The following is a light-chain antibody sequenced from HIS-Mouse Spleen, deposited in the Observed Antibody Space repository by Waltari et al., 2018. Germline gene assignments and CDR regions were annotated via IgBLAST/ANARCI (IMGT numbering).Light chain of an antibody. V-gene: IGLV2-14*03. CDR2: DVS. CDR3: SSYTSSSTLWV. J-gene: IGLJ3*02. CDR1: SRYVGGYNY. Sequence: QSALTQPASVSGSPGQSITIPCTGTSRYVGGYNYVSWYQQHPGKAPKLMIYDVSNRPSGVSNRFSGSKSGNTASLTISGLQAEDEADYYCSSYTSSSTLWVFGGGTKLTVL.